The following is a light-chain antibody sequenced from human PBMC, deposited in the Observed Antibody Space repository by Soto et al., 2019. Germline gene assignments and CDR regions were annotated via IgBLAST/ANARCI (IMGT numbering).Light chain of an antibody. V-gene: IGKV1-39*01. J-gene: IGKJ1*01. CDR1: QRIGSY. CDR2: AAS. CDR3: QQSYSTEWT. Sequence: DIQMTQSPSSLSASVGVSVTITCRASQRIGSYVNWYQQKAGKAPKLLIYAASSLQSGVPSRFSGSGSGTDFTLTISSLQPEDFATYYCQQSYSTEWTFGQGTKVDI.